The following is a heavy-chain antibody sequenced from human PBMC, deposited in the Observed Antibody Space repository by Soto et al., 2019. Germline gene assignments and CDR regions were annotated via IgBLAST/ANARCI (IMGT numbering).Heavy chain of an antibody. CDR2: IIPIFTTT. Sequence: QVHLVQSGAEVKKPGSSVKVSCKASGGTFSNHAINWVRQAPGQGLEWMGRIIPIFTTTNYAQKFQGRVTITADESTITAYMELSSLKHDDTDVYYCAREVAADGTFREDVFDIWGQGTLVTVSS. D-gene: IGHD6-13*01. J-gene: IGHJ3*02. V-gene: IGHV1-69*12. CDR3: AREVAADGTFREDVFDI. CDR1: GGTFSNHA.